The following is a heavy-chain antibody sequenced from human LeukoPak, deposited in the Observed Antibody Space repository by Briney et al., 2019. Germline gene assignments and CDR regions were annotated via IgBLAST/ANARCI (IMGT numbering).Heavy chain of an antibody. CDR1: GFTFSNYA. V-gene: IGHV3-30*01. CDR3: AASPKYSSSWYEYFEH. Sequence: GRSLRLSCAASGFTFSNYAVHWVRQAPGKGLEWVAVISRDGSNKYYADSVKGRFTISRDNSMNTLFLQMNSLRAEDTAMYYCAASPKYSSSWYEYFEHWGQGALVTVSS. CDR2: ISRDGSNK. J-gene: IGHJ1*01. D-gene: IGHD6-13*01.